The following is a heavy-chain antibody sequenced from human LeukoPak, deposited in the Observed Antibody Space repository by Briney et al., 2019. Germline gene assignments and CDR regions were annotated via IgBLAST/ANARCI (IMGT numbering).Heavy chain of an antibody. V-gene: IGHV6-1*01. CDR1: GDTVSSNSAA. CDR3: ARGTCAAGLDY. CDR2: TYYRSKWYN. Sequence: SQTLSLTCAISGDTVSSNSAAWNWIRQSPWRGLEWLGRTYYRSKWYNDYAISVKSRITINPDTSKNQFSLQLNSVTPEDTAVYYCARGTCAAGLDYWGQGTLVTVSS. J-gene: IGHJ4*02. D-gene: IGHD6-13*01.